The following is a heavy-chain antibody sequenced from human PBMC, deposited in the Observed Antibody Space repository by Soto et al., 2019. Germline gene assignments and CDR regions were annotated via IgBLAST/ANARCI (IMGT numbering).Heavy chain of an antibody. V-gene: IGHV4-39*01. J-gene: IGHJ4*01. D-gene: IGHD3-3*01. CDR2: IYYGGST. Sequence: QLQLQESGPGLVRPSETLSLTCTVSGGSISNSSYYWGWIRQPPGEGLEWIGSIYYGGSTYYNPSLMSRVTIPVDTSKDRFSLRLSSVTAADTAVYYCAKHRMTIFGLVTHFFDYWGQGTLVNVSS. CDR1: GGSISNSSYY. CDR3: AKHRMTIFGLVTHFFDY.